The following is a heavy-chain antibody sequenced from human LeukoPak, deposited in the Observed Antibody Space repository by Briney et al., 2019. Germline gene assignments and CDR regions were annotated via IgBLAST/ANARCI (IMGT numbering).Heavy chain of an antibody. Sequence: KASETLSLTCTVSGGSISSYYWSWIRQPPGKGLEWIGYIYYSGSTNYNPSLKSRVTISVDTSKNQFSLKLSSVTAADTAVYYCARDHLSRGYSYGYDYWGQGTLVTVSS. CDR3: ARDHLSRGYSYGYDY. D-gene: IGHD5-18*01. J-gene: IGHJ4*02. CDR1: GGSISSYY. V-gene: IGHV4-59*01. CDR2: IYYSGST.